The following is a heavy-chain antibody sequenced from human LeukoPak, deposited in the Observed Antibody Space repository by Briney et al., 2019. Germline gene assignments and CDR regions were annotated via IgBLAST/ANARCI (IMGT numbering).Heavy chain of an antibody. CDR1: GGTFSSYA. J-gene: IGHJ5*02. D-gene: IGHD1-26*01. CDR3: ARDGVGGSRPVRWFDP. Sequence: ASVKVSCRASGGTFSSYAISWVRQAPGQGLEWMGWISAYNGNTNYAQKLQGRVTMTTDTSTSTAYMELSSLRSEDTAVYYCARDGVGGSRPVRWFDPWGQGTLVTVSS. V-gene: IGHV1-18*01. CDR2: ISAYNGNT.